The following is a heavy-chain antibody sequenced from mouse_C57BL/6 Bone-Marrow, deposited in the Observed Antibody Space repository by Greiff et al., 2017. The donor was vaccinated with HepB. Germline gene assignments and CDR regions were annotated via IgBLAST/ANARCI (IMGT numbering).Heavy chain of an antibody. CDR2: IHPNSGST. D-gene: IGHD6-1*01. Sequence: VQLQQPGAELVKPGASVKLSCKASGYTFTSYWMHWVKQRPGQGLKWIGMIHPNSGSTNYNEKFKSKATLTVDKSSSTAYMQLSSLTSEDSAVYYCAREGPSSFAYWGQGTLVTVSA. J-gene: IGHJ3*01. V-gene: IGHV1-64*01. CDR1: GYTFTSYW. CDR3: AREGPSSFAY.